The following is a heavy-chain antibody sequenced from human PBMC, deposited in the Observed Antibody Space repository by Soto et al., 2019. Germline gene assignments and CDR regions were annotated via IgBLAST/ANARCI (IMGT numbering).Heavy chain of an antibody. Sequence: ASVKVSCKASGYTFINYYIHWVRQGPGQGLEWMGIIDPSRGSASYAQSFQARIAMTRDTSTSTAYMELSSLRSEDTAVYFCARDHDYVWGNYRYTADYWGQGTLVTVSS. V-gene: IGHV1-46*01. CDR2: IDPSRGSA. CDR3: ARDHDYVWGNYRYTADY. J-gene: IGHJ4*02. D-gene: IGHD3-16*02. CDR1: GYTFINYY.